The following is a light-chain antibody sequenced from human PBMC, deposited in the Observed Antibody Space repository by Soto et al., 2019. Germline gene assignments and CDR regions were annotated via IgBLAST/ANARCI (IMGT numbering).Light chain of an antibody. V-gene: IGKV1-5*01. Sequence: DIQMTQSPSTLSASVGDRVTITCRASQSISNWLAWYQQKPGKVPNLLIYDASILESGIPSRFSGSGSGTEFTLTISSLQPDDFATYYCQQYNSYSRTFGQGTKVEIK. J-gene: IGKJ1*01. CDR3: QQYNSYSRT. CDR1: QSISNW. CDR2: DAS.